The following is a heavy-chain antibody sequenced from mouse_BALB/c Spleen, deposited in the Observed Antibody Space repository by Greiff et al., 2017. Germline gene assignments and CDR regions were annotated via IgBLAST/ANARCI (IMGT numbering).Heavy chain of an antibody. Sequence: QVQLKQSGAELAKPGASVKMSCKASGYTFTSYWMHWVKQRPGQGLEWIGYINPSTGYTEYNQKFKDKATLTADKSSSTAYMQLSSLTSEDSAVYYCARCPYGNYPAWFAYWGQGTLVTVSA. D-gene: IGHD2-1*01. V-gene: IGHV1-7*01. CDR1: GYTFTSYW. J-gene: IGHJ3*01. CDR3: ARCPYGNYPAWFAY. CDR2: INPSTGYT.